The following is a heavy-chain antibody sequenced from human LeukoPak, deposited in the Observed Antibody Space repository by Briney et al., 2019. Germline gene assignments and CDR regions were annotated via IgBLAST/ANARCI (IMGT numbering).Heavy chain of an antibody. J-gene: IGHJ4*02. Sequence: GGSLRLSCAASGFTFSNAWMSWVRQAPGKGLEWVGRIKSKTDGGTTDYAAPVKGRFTISRDDSKNTLYLQMNSLKTEDTAVYYCTTDRFGELPASVYYWGQGTLVTVSS. V-gene: IGHV3-15*01. D-gene: IGHD3-10*01. CDR3: TTDRFGELPASVYY. CDR1: GFTFSNAW. CDR2: IKSKTDGGTT.